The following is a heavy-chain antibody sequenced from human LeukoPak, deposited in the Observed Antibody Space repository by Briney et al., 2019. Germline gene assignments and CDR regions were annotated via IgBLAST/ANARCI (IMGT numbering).Heavy chain of an antibody. Sequence: PSETLSLTCGVSGGSISNTNWWCWVRQPPGQGLEWIGEISLSGLTNYNPSLKSRVTIPVDTSKHQFSMKQSSVTAADTAVYYSASGVQTAWYFDLWGRGTLVTVSS. CDR2: ISLSGLT. CDR3: ASGVQTAWYFDL. V-gene: IGHV4-4*02. D-gene: IGHD2-8*01. J-gene: IGHJ2*01. CDR1: GGSISNTNW.